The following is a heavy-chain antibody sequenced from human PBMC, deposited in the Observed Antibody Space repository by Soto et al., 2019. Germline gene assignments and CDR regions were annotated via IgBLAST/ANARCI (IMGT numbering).Heavy chain of an antibody. Sequence: ASVKGSCKASGYTFTSYYMHWVRQAPGQGLEWMGIINPSGGSTSYAQKFQGRVTMTRDTSTSTVYMELSSLRSEDTAVYYCARDDRGWPFDYWGQGTLVPLSS. CDR2: INPSGGST. J-gene: IGHJ4*02. CDR3: ARDDRGWPFDY. D-gene: IGHD2-15*01. CDR1: GYTFTSYY. V-gene: IGHV1-46*01.